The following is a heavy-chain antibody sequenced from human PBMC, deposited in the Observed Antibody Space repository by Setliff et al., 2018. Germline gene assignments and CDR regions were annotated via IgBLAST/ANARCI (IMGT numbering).Heavy chain of an antibody. V-gene: IGHV4-59*08. CDR3: AKVPITKVYFYMDV. CDR1: DGSISTYY. J-gene: IGHJ6*03. Sequence: ASETLSLTCTVSDGSISTYYWSWIRQPPGKRLEWIGFIHHSGSTHYNPSLKSRVTISVDTSKNQFSLKLSSVTAADTAVYYCAKVPITKVYFYMDVWGKGTTVTVSS. CDR2: IHHSGST. D-gene: IGHD3-10*01.